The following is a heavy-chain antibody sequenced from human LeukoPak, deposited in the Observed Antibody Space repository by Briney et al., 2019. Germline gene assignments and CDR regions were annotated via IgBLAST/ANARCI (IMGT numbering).Heavy chain of an antibody. CDR3: AKDGSWSCTD. CDR1: GFTFSSSA. CDR2: IAHHGDNK. V-gene: IGHV3-30*02. Sequence: PGGSLRLSCGASGFTFSSSAMHWVRQGTGKGLEWVAYIAHHGDNKYYADSVKGRFTISRDNSTGSLYLQMNSLRADDTAVYYCAKDGSWSCTDWGQGTLVRVSS. J-gene: IGHJ4*02. D-gene: IGHD2-8*02.